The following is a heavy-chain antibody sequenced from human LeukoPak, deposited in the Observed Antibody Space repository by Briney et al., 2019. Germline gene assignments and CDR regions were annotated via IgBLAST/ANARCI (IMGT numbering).Heavy chain of an antibody. CDR2: IYYSGST. V-gene: IGHV4-59*12. J-gene: IGHJ4*02. Sequence: SETLSLTCTVSGGSISSYYWSWIRQPPGKGLEWIGYIYYSGSTNYNPSLKSRVTISVDTSKNQFSLKLSSVTAADTAVYYCASARKYYYDSSGYYYYWGQGTLVTVSS. D-gene: IGHD3-22*01. CDR3: ASARKYYYDSSGYYYY. CDR1: GGSISSYY.